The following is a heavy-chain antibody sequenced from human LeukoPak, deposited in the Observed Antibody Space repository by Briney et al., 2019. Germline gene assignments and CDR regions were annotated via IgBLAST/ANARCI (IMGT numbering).Heavy chain of an antibody. Sequence: ASVKVSCKASGGTFSSYAISWVRQAPGQGLEWMGGIIPIFGTANYAQKFQGRVTITADESTSTAYMELSSLRSEDTAVYYCARGPHRDGYNPGAYYYYGMDVWGQGTTVTVSS. CDR2: IIPIFGTA. CDR1: GGTFSSYA. J-gene: IGHJ6*02. D-gene: IGHD5-24*01. CDR3: ARGPHRDGYNPGAYYYYGMDV. V-gene: IGHV1-69*13.